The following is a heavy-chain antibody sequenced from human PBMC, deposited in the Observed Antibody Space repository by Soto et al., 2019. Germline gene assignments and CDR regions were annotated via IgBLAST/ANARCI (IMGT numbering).Heavy chain of an antibody. J-gene: IGHJ3*02. Sequence: ASVKVSCKASGYTFTSYGISWVRQAPGQGLEWMGWISAYNGNTNYAQKLQGRVTMTRDTSTSTVYMELSSLRSEDTAVYYCARDRPIPAAKAPRAFDIWGQGTMVTVSS. V-gene: IGHV1-18*04. CDR3: ARDRPIPAAKAPRAFDI. CDR1: GYTFTSYG. D-gene: IGHD2-2*01. CDR2: ISAYNGNT.